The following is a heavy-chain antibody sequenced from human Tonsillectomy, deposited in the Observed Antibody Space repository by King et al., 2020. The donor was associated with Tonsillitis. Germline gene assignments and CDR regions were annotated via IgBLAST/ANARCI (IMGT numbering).Heavy chain of an antibody. V-gene: IGHV4-39*01. J-gene: IGHJ3*02. CDR3: ARLFYDSSGYYAFDI. CDR1: GGSISSSSYY. D-gene: IGHD3-22*01. CDR2: LYYSGST. Sequence: QLQESGPGLVKPSETLSLTCTVSGGSISSSSYYWGWIRQPPGKGLEWIGSLYYSGSTYYNPSLKSRVTISVDTSKNQFSLKLSPVTAADTAVFYCARLFYDSSGYYAFDIWGQGTMVTVSS.